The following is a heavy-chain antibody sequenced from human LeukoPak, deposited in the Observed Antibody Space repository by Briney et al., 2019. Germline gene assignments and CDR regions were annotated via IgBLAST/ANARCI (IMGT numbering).Heavy chain of an antibody. CDR1: GGSISSSSYY. Sequence: PSETLSLTCTVSGGSISSSSYYWGWIRQPPGKGLEWIGSIYYSGSTYYNPSLKSRVTISVDTSKNQFSLKLSSVTAADTAVYYCARDRRGLFDYWGQGTLVTVSS. J-gene: IGHJ4*02. V-gene: IGHV4-39*07. D-gene: IGHD3-16*01. CDR2: IYYSGST. CDR3: ARDRRGLFDY.